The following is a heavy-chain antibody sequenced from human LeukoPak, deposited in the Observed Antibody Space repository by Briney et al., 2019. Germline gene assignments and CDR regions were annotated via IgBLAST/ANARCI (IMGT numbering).Heavy chain of an antibody. J-gene: IGHJ6*03. CDR1: GYTFTSYG. CDR2: INPSGAYT. Sequence: ASVKVSCKASGYTFTSYGISWVRQAPGQGLEWMGMINPSGAYTSYAQKFQGRVTMTRDTSTSTAYMELSSLRSEDTAVYYCARAAYYGSGTPYYYYMDVWGKGTTVTVSS. V-gene: IGHV1-46*01. D-gene: IGHD3-10*01. CDR3: ARAAYYGSGTPYYYYMDV.